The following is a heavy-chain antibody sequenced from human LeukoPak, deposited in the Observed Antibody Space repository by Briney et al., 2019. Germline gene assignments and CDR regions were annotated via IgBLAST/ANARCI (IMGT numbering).Heavy chain of an antibody. Sequence: GGSLRLSCATSGFIFSTYAPSWVRQAPGKGLEWASSISGSGGSTYHADSVKGRFTISRDSSKNTLYLQMNSLRAEDTAIYYCARVIRAAPGKGYFDYWGQGTLVTVSS. D-gene: IGHD6-13*01. CDR1: GFIFSTYA. CDR2: ISGSGGST. J-gene: IGHJ4*02. V-gene: IGHV3-23*01. CDR3: ARVIRAAPGKGYFDY.